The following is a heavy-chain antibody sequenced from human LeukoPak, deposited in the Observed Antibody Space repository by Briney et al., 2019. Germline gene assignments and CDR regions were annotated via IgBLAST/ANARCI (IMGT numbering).Heavy chain of an antibody. D-gene: IGHD4-17*01. CDR3: ARADYGHYFDY. J-gene: IGHJ4*02. CDR1: GYTFTGYY. V-gene: IGHV1-2*02. Sequence: GASVKVSCKASGYTFTGYYMRWVRQAPGQGLEWMGWINPNSGGTNYAQKFQGRVTMTRDTSTSTAYMELSRLTSDDTAVYYCARADYGHYFDYWGQGTLVTVSS. CDR2: INPNSGGT.